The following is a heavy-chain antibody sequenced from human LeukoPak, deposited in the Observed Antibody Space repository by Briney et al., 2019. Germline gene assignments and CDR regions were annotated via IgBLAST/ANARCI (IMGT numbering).Heavy chain of an antibody. CDR3: ARLSGYSSGHYYSDY. J-gene: IGHJ4*02. CDR2: IYYRGST. CDR1: GGSISSDY. Sequence: SETLSLTCTVSGGSISSDYWSWIRQPPGKGLEWIGYIYYRGSTNYNPSLKSRVTISVDTSKNQFSLKLSSVAAADTAVYYCARLSGYSSGHYYSDYWGQGTLVTVSS. D-gene: IGHD3-22*01. V-gene: IGHV4-59*01.